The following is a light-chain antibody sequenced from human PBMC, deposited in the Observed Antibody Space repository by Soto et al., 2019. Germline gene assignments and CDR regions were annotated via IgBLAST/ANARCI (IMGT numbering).Light chain of an antibody. CDR2: DND. J-gene: IGLJ7*01. Sequence: QSELTQPPSVSAAAGQKVTISCSGSSSNIGDNHVSWYQQVPGTAPKLLIYDNDQRSSGTPDRFSAYKSGTSATLGITGLQTGDEADYYCGTWDSSLSVAVFGGGTQLTVL. V-gene: IGLV1-51*01. CDR3: GTWDSSLSVAV. CDR1: SSNIGDNH.